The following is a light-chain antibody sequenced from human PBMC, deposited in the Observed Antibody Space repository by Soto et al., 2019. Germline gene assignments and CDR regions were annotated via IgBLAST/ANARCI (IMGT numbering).Light chain of an antibody. Sequence: VMSRSPNSLAVSLGEGGTINCKSSQSVLYSSNNKNYLAWFQQRPGQSPRRLIYKVSNRDSGVPDRFSGSGSGTAFTLKISRVEAEDVGVYYCLHGTRWPGKFGQGTKVDIK. CDR2: KVS. J-gene: IGKJ1*01. CDR3: LHGTRWPGK. CDR1: QSVLYSSNNKNY. V-gene: IGKV2-30*01.